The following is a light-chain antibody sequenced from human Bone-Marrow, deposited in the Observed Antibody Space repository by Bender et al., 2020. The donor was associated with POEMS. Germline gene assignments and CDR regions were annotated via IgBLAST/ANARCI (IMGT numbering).Light chain of an antibody. CDR1: SSNIGAHA. V-gene: IGLV1-44*01. J-gene: IGLJ3*02. Sequence: QSVLTQPPSASGTPGHRVTISCSGGSSNIGAHAVNWYQHLPGTAPTLLIYSSHRRPSEVPDRFSGSRSGTSASLAISGLQSEDEADYYCAVWDDSLNGWVFGGGTKLTVL. CDR2: SSH. CDR3: AVWDDSLNGWV.